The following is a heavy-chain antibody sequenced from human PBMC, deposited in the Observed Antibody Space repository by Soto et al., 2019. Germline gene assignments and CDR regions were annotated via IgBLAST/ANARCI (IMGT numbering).Heavy chain of an antibody. CDR2: IYYSGST. D-gene: IGHD6-13*01. J-gene: IGHJ5*02. CDR3: ARGFVKYSSSWYRGGNWFDP. CDR1: GGSISSYY. V-gene: IGHV4-59*01. Sequence: SETLSLTCTVSGGSISSYYWSWIRQPPGKGLEWIGYIYYSGSTNYNPSLKSRVTISVDTSKNQFSLKLSSVTAADTAVYYCARGFVKYSSSWYRGGNWFDPWGQGTLVTVSS.